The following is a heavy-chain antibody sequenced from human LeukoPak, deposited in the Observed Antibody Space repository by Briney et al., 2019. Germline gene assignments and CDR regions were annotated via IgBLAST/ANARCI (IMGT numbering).Heavy chain of an antibody. CDR3: ARDGRSYGGKNWFDP. V-gene: IGHV3-30-3*01. J-gene: IGHJ5*02. Sequence: GRSLRLSCAASGFTFSSYAMHWVRQAPGKGLERVAVISYDGSNKYYADSVKGRFTISRDNSKNTLYLQMNSLRAEDTAVYYCARDGRSYGGKNWFDPWGQGTLVTVSS. CDR2: ISYDGSNK. CDR1: GFTFSSYA. D-gene: IGHD4-23*01.